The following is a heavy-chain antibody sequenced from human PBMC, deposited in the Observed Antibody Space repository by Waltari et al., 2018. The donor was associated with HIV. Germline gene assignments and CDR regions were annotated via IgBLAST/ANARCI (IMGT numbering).Heavy chain of an antibody. Sequence: EVQLVESGGGLAQPGGYLRLSCGASGFPFRRYWMHWVRQAPGKGLVWVSLIKSDGGSTNADSVKGRFTISRDNAKNTLYLQMNSLRVEDTAVYYCARGGIFGSMDVWGQGTTVTVSS. J-gene: IGHJ6*02. CDR2: IKSDGGST. CDR3: ARGGIFGSMDV. CDR1: GFPFRRYW. V-gene: IGHV3-74*01. D-gene: IGHD3-3*01.